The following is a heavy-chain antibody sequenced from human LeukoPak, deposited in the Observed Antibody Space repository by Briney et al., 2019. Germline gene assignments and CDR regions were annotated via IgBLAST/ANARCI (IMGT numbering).Heavy chain of an antibody. CDR1: GFTFSSYG. CDR2: ISYDGSNK. V-gene: IGHV3-30*19. CDR3: ATSHQPWIKTYYFDY. Sequence: GGSLRLSCAVSGFTFSSYGMHWVRQAPGKGLEWVAVISYDGSNKYYADSVKGRFTISRDNSKNTLYLQMNSLRAEDTAVYYCATSHQPWIKTYYFDYWGQGTLVTVSS. J-gene: IGHJ4*02. D-gene: IGHD5-12*01.